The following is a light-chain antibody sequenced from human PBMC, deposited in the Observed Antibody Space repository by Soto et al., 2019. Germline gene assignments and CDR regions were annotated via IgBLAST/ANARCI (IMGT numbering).Light chain of an antibody. CDR1: QSVTSN. J-gene: IGKJ5*01. CDR2: GAS. V-gene: IGKV3D-15*01. CDR3: QQYNTWPPIT. Sequence: EIVMTQSPATLSVSPGDRATLSCRASQSVTSNLAWYQQKPGQAPRLLIYGASTRATDIPARFSGSGSGTEFTLTISGLQSEDFAVYYCQQYNTWPPITFGQGTRLGIK.